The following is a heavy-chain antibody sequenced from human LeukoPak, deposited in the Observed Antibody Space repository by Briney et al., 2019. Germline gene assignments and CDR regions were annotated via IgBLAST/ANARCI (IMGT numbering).Heavy chain of an antibody. CDR1: GDSVSSNSAA. D-gene: IGHD6-19*01. V-gene: IGHV6-1*01. Sequence: SQSLSLTCAISGDSVSSNSAAWNWIRQSPSRGLEWLGTTYYRYKWLNDNAVYVKSQITINQDPSKNQFSLPLNSVPPEDTAVYYCARAAYSSGWYVDWYFDLWGGGTLVTLST. CDR3: ARAAYSSGWYVDWYFDL. CDR2: TYYRYKWLN. J-gene: IGHJ2*01.